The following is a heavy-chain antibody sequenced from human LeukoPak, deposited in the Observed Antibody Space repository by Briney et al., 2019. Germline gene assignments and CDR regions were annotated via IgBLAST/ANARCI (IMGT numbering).Heavy chain of an antibody. V-gene: IGHV3-48*01. CDR1: GFNFKSYS. CDR3: ARPLSGYDSDY. Sequence: PGGSLRLSCAASGFNFKSYSMNWVRQAPGKGLEWISYITSSRTIFDADSVRGRFTVSRDNAQNSLFLQMNSLRAEDTAVYYCARPLSGYDSDYWGQGTLVTVSS. J-gene: IGHJ4*02. CDR2: ITSSRTI. D-gene: IGHD5-12*01.